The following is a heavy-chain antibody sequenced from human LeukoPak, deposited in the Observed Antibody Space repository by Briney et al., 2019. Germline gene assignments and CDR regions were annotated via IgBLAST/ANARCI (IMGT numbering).Heavy chain of an antibody. V-gene: IGHV3-23*01. Sequence: GGSLRLSCAASGFTFSSYEINWVRQAPGKGLEWVSNISGSGGNTYYIDSVKGRFTISRDNSKNTLYLQMNSLRAEDTAIYYCAKDKYQLLSSGFDYWGQGTLVTVSS. CDR3: AKDKYQLLSSGFDY. CDR2: ISGSGGNT. D-gene: IGHD2-2*01. J-gene: IGHJ4*02. CDR1: GFTFSSYE.